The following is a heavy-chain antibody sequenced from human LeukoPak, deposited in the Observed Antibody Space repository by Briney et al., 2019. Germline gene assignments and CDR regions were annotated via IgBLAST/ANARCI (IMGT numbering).Heavy chain of an antibody. D-gene: IGHD6-19*01. CDR2: IIPIFGTA. Sequence: SVTVSYKASGGTFNSYAISWVRQAPGQGGEWMGGIIPIFGTANYAQKFQGRVTITADESTSTAYMELSSLRSEDTAVYYCAREVRYSSGWYDYWGQGTLVTVSS. J-gene: IGHJ4*02. CDR3: AREVRYSSGWYDY. CDR1: GGTFNSYA. V-gene: IGHV1-69*13.